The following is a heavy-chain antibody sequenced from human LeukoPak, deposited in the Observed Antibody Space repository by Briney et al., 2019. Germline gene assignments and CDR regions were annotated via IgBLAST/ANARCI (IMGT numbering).Heavy chain of an antibody. CDR3: TTGPLSRVLDFDY. CDR2: IKSETDGGTT. J-gene: IGHJ4*02. Sequence: GGSLRLSCAASGFTFSSYAMSWVRQAPGKGLEWVGRIKSETDGGTTDYAAPVKGRFTISRDDSKNTLYLQMNSLKTEDTAVYYCTTGPLSRVLDFDYWGQGTLVTVSS. D-gene: IGHD2-2*01. V-gene: IGHV3-15*01. CDR1: GFTFSSYA.